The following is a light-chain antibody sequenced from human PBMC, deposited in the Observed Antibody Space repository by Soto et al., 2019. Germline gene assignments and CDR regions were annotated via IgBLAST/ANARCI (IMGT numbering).Light chain of an antibody. V-gene: IGLV1-44*01. CDR3: AAWDDSLNGHV. J-gene: IGLJ1*01. CDR2: SSD. Sequence: QSVLTQPPSASGTPGQRVTISCSGGSSNIGRHTVNWYQQLPGTAPKLLIQSSDKRPSGVPDRFSGSTSGTSGSLAISGLQSEDEGDYYCAAWDDSLNGHVFGTGTKLTVL. CDR1: SSNIGRHT.